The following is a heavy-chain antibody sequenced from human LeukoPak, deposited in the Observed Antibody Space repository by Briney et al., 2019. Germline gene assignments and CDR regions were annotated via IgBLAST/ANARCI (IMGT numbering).Heavy chain of an antibody. CDR1: GYTLTELS. J-gene: IGHJ4*02. D-gene: IGHD3-16*01. CDR3: ATYYDYVWVFDY. V-gene: IGHV1-24*01. CDR2: FDPEDGET. Sequence: ASVKVSCKVSGYTLTELSMHWVRQAPGKGRECMGGFDPEDGETIYAQKFQGRVTMTEDTSTDTAYMELSSLRSEDTAVFYCATYYDYVWVFDYWGQGTLVTVST.